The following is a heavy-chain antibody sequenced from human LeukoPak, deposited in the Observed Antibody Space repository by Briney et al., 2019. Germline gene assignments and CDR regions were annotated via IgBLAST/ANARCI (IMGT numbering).Heavy chain of an antibody. J-gene: IGHJ4*02. D-gene: IGHD3-9*01. Sequence: ASVKVSFKASGGTFSSYAISWVRQAPGQGLEWMGGIIPIFGTAHYAQKFQGRVTITADESTSTAYMELSSLRSEDTAVYYCARVGVEGYFDWLLNYWCQGTLVTVSS. CDR1: GGTFSSYA. CDR2: IIPIFGTA. CDR3: ARVGVEGYFDWLLNY. V-gene: IGHV1-69*01.